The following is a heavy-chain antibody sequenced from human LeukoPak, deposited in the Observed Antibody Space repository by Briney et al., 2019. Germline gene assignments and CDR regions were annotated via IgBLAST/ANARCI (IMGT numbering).Heavy chain of an antibody. CDR3: ARGRWFDG. CDR2: MNPNSGKT. CDR1: VYAFTSYD. V-gene: IGHV1-8*01. J-gene: IGHJ4*02. Sequence: ASVKVSCKASVYAFTSYDIDWVRQATGQGLEWMGSMNPNSGKTGYAQKFQGRATMTRDTSISTAYMALSSLTSEDTAVYECARGRWFDGWGQGTPLTVSS. D-gene: IGHD4-23*01.